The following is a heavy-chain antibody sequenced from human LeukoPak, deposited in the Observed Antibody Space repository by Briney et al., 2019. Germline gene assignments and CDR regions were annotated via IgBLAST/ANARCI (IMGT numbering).Heavy chain of an antibody. D-gene: IGHD3-3*01. CDR1: GYTFTSYG. V-gene: IGHV1-18*01. CDR3: ARDARGYYDFWSGYFSKFDP. Sequence: ASVKVSCMASGYTFTSYGISWVRQAPGQGLEWMGWISAYNGNTNYAQKLQGRVTMTTDTSTSTAYMELRSLRSDDTAVYYCARDARGYYDFWSGYFSKFDPWGQGTLVTVSS. CDR2: ISAYNGNT. J-gene: IGHJ5*02.